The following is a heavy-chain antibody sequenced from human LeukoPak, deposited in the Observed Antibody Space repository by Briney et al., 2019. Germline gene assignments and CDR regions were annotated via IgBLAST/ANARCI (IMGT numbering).Heavy chain of an antibody. CDR1: GFTFSSYS. Sequence: GGSLRLSCAAPGFTFSSYSMQWVRQAPGKGLEWVSVIYSGGSTYYADSVKGRFTISRDNSKNTLYLQMNSLRAEDTAVYYCAREVYGDYLFYFDYWGQGTLVTVSS. V-gene: IGHV3-53*01. D-gene: IGHD4-17*01. J-gene: IGHJ4*02. CDR3: AREVYGDYLFYFDY. CDR2: IYSGGST.